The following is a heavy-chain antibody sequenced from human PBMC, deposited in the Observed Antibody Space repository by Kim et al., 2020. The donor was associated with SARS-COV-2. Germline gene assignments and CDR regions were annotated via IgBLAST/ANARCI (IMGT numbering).Heavy chain of an antibody. V-gene: IGHV1-18*01. CDR1: GYTFTSYG. CDR3: AREWFGGGTSSGWSSRLYDYGMDF. CDR2: ISAYNGNT. Sequence: ASVKVSCKASGYTFTSYGISWVRQAPGQGLEWMGWISAYNGNTNYAQKLQGRVTMTTDTSTSTAYMELRSLRSDDTAVYYCAREWFGGGTSSGWSSRLYDYGMDFWGQGTTVSVSS. J-gene: IGHJ6*02. D-gene: IGHD6-19*01.